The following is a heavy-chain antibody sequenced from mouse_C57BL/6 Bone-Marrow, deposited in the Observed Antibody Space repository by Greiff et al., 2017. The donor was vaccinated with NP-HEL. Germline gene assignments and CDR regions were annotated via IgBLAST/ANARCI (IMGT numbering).Heavy chain of an antibody. CDR2: IHPSDSDT. Sequence: QVQLKQPGAELVKPGASVKVSCKASGYTFTSYWMHWVKQRPGQGLEWIGRIHPSDSDTNYNQKFKGKATLTVDKSSSTAYMQLSSLTSEDSAVYYCAMALDGYDVGFAYWGQGTLVTVSA. CDR3: AMALDGYDVGFAY. CDR1: GYTFTSYW. D-gene: IGHD2-2*01. J-gene: IGHJ3*01. V-gene: IGHV1-74*01.